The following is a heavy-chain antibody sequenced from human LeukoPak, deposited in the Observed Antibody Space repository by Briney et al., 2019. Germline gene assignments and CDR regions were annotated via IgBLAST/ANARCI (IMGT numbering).Heavy chain of an antibody. CDR1: GGSFSGYY. V-gene: IGHV4-34*01. CDR3: ARGRDYSNSLAGWFDP. Sequence: ETLSLTCAVYGGSFSGYYWTWIRQPPGKGLEWIGEINHSGSTNYNPSLKSRVTISVDTSKNQFSLKLSSVTAADTAVYYCARGRDYSNSLAGWFDPWGQGTLVTVSS. J-gene: IGHJ5*02. D-gene: IGHD4-11*01. CDR2: INHSGST.